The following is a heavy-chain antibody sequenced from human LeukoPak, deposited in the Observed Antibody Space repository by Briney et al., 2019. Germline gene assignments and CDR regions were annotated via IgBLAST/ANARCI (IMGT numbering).Heavy chain of an antibody. CDR3: ARSFDYVWGRD. CDR2: MKPDGSEK. CDR1: GFTFSSYW. V-gene: IGHV3-7*01. D-gene: IGHD3-16*01. Sequence: PGGSLRLSCAASGFTFSSYWMSWVRQAPGKGLEWVANMKPDGSEKNYVDSVKGRFTISRDNAKNSLYLQMNSLRAEDTAVYYCARSFDYVWGRDWGQGTLVTVSS. J-gene: IGHJ4*02.